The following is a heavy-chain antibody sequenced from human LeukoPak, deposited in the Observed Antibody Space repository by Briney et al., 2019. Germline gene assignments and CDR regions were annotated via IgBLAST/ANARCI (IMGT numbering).Heavy chain of an antibody. CDR1: GYTFTGYY. Sequence: ASVKVSCKASGYTFTGYYMHWVRQAPGQGLEWMGWINPNSGGTNYAQKFQGRDTMTRDTSISTAYMELSRLRSDDTAVYYCAREPLGYYYDSSGYQDYWGQGTLVTVSS. CDR2: INPNSGGT. J-gene: IGHJ4*02. D-gene: IGHD3-22*01. V-gene: IGHV1-2*02. CDR3: AREPLGYYYDSSGYQDY.